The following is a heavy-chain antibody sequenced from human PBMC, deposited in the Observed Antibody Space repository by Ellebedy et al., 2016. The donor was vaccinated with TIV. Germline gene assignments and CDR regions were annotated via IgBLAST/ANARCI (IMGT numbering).Heavy chain of an antibody. CDR3: ATAASSSVTDAFDI. CDR1: GYTLTELS. J-gene: IGHJ3*02. CDR2: FDPEDGET. V-gene: IGHV1-24*01. Sequence: ASVKVSXXVSGYTLTELSMHWVRQAPGKGLEWMGGFDPEDGETIYAQKFQGRVTMTEDTSTDTAYMELSSLRSEDTAVYYCATAASSSVTDAFDIWGQGTMVTVSS. D-gene: IGHD6-6*01.